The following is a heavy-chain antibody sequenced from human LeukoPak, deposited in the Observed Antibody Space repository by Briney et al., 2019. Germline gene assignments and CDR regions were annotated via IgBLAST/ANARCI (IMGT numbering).Heavy chain of an antibody. CDR3: ASPKITMSEYFQH. D-gene: IGHD3-10*02. J-gene: IGHJ1*01. Sequence: SETLSLTCTVSGGSISSYYWSWIRQPAGKGLEWIGRIYTSGSTNYNPSLKSRVTISVDTSKNQFSLKLSSVTAADTAVYFCASPKITMSEYFQHWGQGTLVTVSS. V-gene: IGHV4-4*07. CDR1: GGSISSYY. CDR2: IYTSGST.